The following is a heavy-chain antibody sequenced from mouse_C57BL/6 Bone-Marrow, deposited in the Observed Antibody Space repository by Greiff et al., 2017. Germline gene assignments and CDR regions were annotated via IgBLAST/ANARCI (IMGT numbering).Heavy chain of an antibody. J-gene: IGHJ3*01. Sequence: VQLQESGAELARPGASVKLSCKASGYTFTSYGIRWVKQRTGQGLEWIGELYPRNGNTYYNEKFKGKATLTADKSSSTAYMELRSLTSEDSAVYYCARYYGRSDGFAYWGQGTLVTVSA. V-gene: IGHV1-81*01. CDR1: GYTFTSYG. CDR2: LYPRNGNT. D-gene: IGHD1-1*01. CDR3: ARYYGRSDGFAY.